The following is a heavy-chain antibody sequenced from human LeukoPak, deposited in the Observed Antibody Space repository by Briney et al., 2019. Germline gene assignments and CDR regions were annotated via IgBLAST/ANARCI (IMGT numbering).Heavy chain of an antibody. J-gene: IGHJ4*02. Sequence: GGSLRLSCAASGFTFSSYSMNWVRQAPGKGLEWVSSISSSSSYIYYADSVKGRFTISRDNAKNSLYLQMNSLRAEDTAVYCCARDAPSYYYDSSGYFDYWGQGTLVTVSS. CDR3: ARDAPSYYYDSSGYFDY. CDR2: ISSSSSYI. V-gene: IGHV3-21*01. D-gene: IGHD3-22*01. CDR1: GFTFSSYS.